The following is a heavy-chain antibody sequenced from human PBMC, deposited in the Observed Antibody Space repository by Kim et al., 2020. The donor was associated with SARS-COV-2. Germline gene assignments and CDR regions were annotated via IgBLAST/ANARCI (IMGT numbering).Heavy chain of an antibody. D-gene: IGHD3-10*01. CDR2: IYYSGST. CDR3: ARHHYYGSGSYAFDI. Sequence: SETLSLTCTVSGGSISSSSYYWGWFRQPPGKGLEWIGSIYYSGSTYYNPSLKSLVTISVDTSKNQFSLKLSSVTAADTAVYYCARHHYYGSGSYAFDIWGQRTTVTVSS. CDR1: GGSISSSSYY. V-gene: IGHV4-39*01. J-gene: IGHJ3*02.